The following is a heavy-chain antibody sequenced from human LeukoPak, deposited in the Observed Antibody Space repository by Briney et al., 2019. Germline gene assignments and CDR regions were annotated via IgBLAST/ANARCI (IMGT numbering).Heavy chain of an antibody. CDR1: GFSFSSFA. V-gene: IGHV3-23*01. J-gene: IGHJ1*01. D-gene: IGHD5-24*01. Sequence: GGSLRLSCAASGFSFSSFAMSWVRQAPGKGLEWVSYITGNGGSTFYADSVKGRFSISRDKSKNTLYLQLRSLRAEDTAIYYCAKAGGRDGFNVHLEQWGQGTLVTVSS. CDR3: AKAGGRDGFNVHLEQ. CDR2: ITGNGGST.